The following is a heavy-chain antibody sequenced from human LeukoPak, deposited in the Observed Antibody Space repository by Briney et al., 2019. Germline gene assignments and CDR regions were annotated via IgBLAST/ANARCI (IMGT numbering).Heavy chain of an antibody. D-gene: IGHD3-10*01. J-gene: IGHJ4*02. Sequence: GGSLRLSCAASGSSFSNYDMHWVRQHTGIGLEWVANIKQDGSEKYYVDSVKGRFTISRDNAKNSLYLQMNSLRAEDTAVYYCAREPDYYGSGSYYNHFDYWGQGTLVTVSS. V-gene: IGHV3-7*04. CDR1: GSSFSNYD. CDR3: AREPDYYGSGSYYNHFDY. CDR2: IKQDGSEK.